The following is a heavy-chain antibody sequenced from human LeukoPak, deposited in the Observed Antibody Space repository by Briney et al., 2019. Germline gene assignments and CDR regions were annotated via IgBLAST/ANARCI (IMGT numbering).Heavy chain of an antibody. J-gene: IGHJ4*02. Sequence: GGSLRLSCAASGFTFSTYWMSWVCQAPGKGLEGVAHIKQDGSEKYYVDSVKGRFTISRDNAKNSLYLQMNSLRAEDTAVYFCTREAAAGIDYWGQGTLVTVSS. CDR1: GFTFSTYW. CDR3: TREAAAGIDY. D-gene: IGHD6-13*01. CDR2: IKQDGSEK. V-gene: IGHV3-7*01.